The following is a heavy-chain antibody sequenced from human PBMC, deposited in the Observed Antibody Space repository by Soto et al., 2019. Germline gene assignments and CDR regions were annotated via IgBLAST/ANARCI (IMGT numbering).Heavy chain of an antibody. D-gene: IGHD3-22*01. J-gene: IGHJ4*02. CDR2: IWYDRSNK. V-gene: IGHV3-33*01. CDR3: ARDFRAAYYYDSSGYYPGY. CDR1: GFTFSSYG. Sequence: LRLSCAASGFTFSSYGMHWVRQAPGKGLEWVAVIWYDRSNKYYADSVKGRFTISRDNSKNTLYLQMNSLRAEDTAVYYCARDFRAAYYYDSSGYYPGYWGQGTLVTVSS.